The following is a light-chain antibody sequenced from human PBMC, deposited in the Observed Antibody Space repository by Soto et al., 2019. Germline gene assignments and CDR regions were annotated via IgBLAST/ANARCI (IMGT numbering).Light chain of an antibody. CDR1: SSDVGAYNY. Sequence: QSALAQPPSASGSPGQSVTISCTGTSSDVGAYNYVSWYQQHPGKAPKLVIYEVTERPSGVPERFSGSKSGSTAFLTVSGLQAEDEALYYCASYAGNNNFVLFGGGTKLTVL. CDR3: ASYAGNNNFVL. J-gene: IGLJ2*01. V-gene: IGLV2-8*01. CDR2: EVT.